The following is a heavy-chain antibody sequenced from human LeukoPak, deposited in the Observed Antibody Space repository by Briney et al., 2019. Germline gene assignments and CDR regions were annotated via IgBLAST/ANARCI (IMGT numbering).Heavy chain of an antibody. V-gene: IGHV1-18*01. D-gene: IGHD3-22*01. CDR3: AREILYDSSGYYDYGMDV. CDR2: ISAYNGNT. J-gene: IGHJ6*02. CDR1: GYTFTSYG. Sequence: ASVKVSCKASGYTFTSYGISWVRQAPGQGLEWMGWISAYNGNTNYAQKLQGRVTMTTDTSTSTAYMELRSLRSDDTAVYYCAREILYDSSGYYDYGMDVWGQGTTVTVSS.